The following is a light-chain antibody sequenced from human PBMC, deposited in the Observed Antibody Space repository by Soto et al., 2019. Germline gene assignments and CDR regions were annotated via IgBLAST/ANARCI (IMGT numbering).Light chain of an antibody. J-gene: IGKJ3*01. CDR2: GAS. Sequence: EIVRTQSPATLSVSPGERATLSCRASQSVSSNLAWYQQKPGQAPRLLIYGASTRATGIPARFSGSGSGTEFTLTISSLQSGDFAVYYCQQYNNWPFTFGPGTKVDIK. CDR3: QQYNNWPFT. CDR1: QSVSSN. V-gene: IGKV3-15*01.